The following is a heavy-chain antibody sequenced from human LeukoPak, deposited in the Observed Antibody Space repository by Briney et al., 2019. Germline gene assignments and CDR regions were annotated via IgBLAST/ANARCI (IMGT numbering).Heavy chain of an antibody. CDR2: INPAGGGST. CDR3: ARGSPLRYFDWLPFDY. Sequence: ASVKVSCKASGYSFTSYYLHWVRQAPGQGLEWMGIINPAGGGSTRYAQKFQGRVTMTRDTSTSTVYMELSSLRSEDTAVYYCARGSPLRYFDWLPFDYWGQGTLVTVSS. D-gene: IGHD3-9*01. V-gene: IGHV1-46*01. J-gene: IGHJ4*02. CDR1: GYSFTSYY.